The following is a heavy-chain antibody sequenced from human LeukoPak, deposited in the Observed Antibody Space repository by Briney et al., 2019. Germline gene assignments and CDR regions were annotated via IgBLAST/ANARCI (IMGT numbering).Heavy chain of an antibody. Sequence: GGSLRLSCAASGFTFSSYAMTWVRQAPGKGLEWVSAISASGGNTYYADSVKGRFTISRDSSKNTQYLQMNSLRAEDTAVYYCAKVRRDSSGWYYFDYWGQGTLVTVSS. J-gene: IGHJ4*02. D-gene: IGHD6-19*01. CDR1: GFTFSSYA. CDR2: ISASGGNT. V-gene: IGHV3-23*01. CDR3: AKVRRDSSGWYYFDY.